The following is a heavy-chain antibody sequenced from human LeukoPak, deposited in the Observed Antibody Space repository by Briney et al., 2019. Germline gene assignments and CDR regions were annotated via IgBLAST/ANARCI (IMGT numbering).Heavy chain of an antibody. D-gene: IGHD3-9*01. CDR2: ISGSGGST. J-gene: IGHJ4*02. CDR3: ASHSDYDILTGPPIWYY. V-gene: IGHV3-23*01. Sequence: QPGGSLRLSCAASGFTFSSYGMSWVRQAPGKGLEWVSAISGSGGSTYYADSVKGRFTISRDNSKNTLYLQMNSLRAEDTAVYYCASHSDYDILTGPPIWYYWGQGTLVTVSS. CDR1: GFTFSSYG.